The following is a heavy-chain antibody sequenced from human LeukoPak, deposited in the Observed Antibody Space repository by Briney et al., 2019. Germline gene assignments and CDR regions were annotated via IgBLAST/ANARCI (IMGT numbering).Heavy chain of an antibody. D-gene: IGHD6-19*01. CDR3: ARGTRSGWYGGQIDY. CDR2: INHSGST. J-gene: IGHJ4*02. V-gene: IGHV4-61*10. Sequence: SETLSLTCTVSGGSISSGNYYWSWIRQPAGKGLEWIGEINHSGSTNHNPSLKSRVTISVDTSKNQFSLKLSSVTAADTAVYYCARGTRSGWYGGQIDYWGQGTLVTVSS. CDR1: GGSISSGNYY.